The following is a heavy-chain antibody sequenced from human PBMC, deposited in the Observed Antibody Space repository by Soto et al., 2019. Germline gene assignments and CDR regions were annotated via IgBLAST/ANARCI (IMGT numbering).Heavy chain of an antibody. D-gene: IGHD3-3*01. V-gene: IGHV4-59*02. Sequence: PSGTLSLTCTVSNASDNSNYWXWIRQSPGKGLEWIGYIFSGGRTNYNPSLKSRVTISIDSSKDQFSLRLTSVTAADTAVYYCARLLQNWFDPWGQGILVTVSS. CDR1: NASDNSNY. J-gene: IGHJ5*02. CDR3: ARLLQNWFDP. CDR2: IFSGGRT.